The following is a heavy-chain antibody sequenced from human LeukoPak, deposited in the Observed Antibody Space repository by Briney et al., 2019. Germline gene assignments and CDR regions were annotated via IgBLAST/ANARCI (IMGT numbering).Heavy chain of an antibody. CDR2: INPSGGST. CDR1: GYTFTSYY. CDR3: AKGALPRGGYNRGPFDY. Sequence: ASVKVSCKASGYTFTSYYMHWVRQAPGQGLEWMGIINPSGGSTSYAQKFQGRVTMTRDTSTSTVCMELSSLRAEDTAVYYCAKGALPRGGYNRGPFDYWGQGTLVTVSS. J-gene: IGHJ4*02. D-gene: IGHD5-24*01. V-gene: IGHV1-46*01.